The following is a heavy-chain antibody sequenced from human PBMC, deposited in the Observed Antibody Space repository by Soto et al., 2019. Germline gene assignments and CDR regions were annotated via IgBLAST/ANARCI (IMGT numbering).Heavy chain of an antibody. V-gene: IGHV3-21*01. J-gene: IGHJ6*02. Sequence: EVQLLESGGGLVQPGGSLRLSCAASGFTFTNYAMTWVRQAPGKGLEWVSTISSSSSYIYYADSVKGRFTISRDNAKNSLYLQMNSLRAEDTAVYYCARFGPEYQLTYYYYGMDVWGQGTTVTVSS. CDR1: GFTFTNYA. CDR2: ISSSSSYI. D-gene: IGHD2-2*01. CDR3: ARFGPEYQLTYYYYGMDV.